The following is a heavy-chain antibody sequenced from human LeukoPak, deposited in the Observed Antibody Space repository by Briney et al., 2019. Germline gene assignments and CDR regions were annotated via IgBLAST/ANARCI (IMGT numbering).Heavy chain of an antibody. Sequence: GKSLRLSCAASEFTFRNYAIHWVRQAPGKGLEWVSSISSNGYYVYQADSVKGRFTISRDNAKTSLYLQMNSLRAEDTAVYYCAREARYCESSSCDYFDSWGQGTLVTVSS. CDR2: ISSNGYYV. CDR1: EFTFRNYA. D-gene: IGHD2/OR15-2a*01. V-gene: IGHV3-21*01. CDR3: AREARYCESSSCDYFDS. J-gene: IGHJ4*02.